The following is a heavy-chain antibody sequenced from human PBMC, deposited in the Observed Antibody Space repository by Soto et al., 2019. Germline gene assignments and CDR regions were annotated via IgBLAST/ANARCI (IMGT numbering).Heavy chain of an antibody. V-gene: IGHV1-8*01. CDR1: GYSFTSLD. CDR3: ARGVSAGVDY. CDR2: MQPSAGRT. J-gene: IGHJ4*02. D-gene: IGHD1-26*01. Sequence: ASVKVSCKASGYSFTSLDINWVRQTAGQGLEWMGWMQPSAGRTGYAQKFQGRVTMTRDTSINTAYMELTTLTSDDTAFYYCARGVSAGVDYWGQGTLVTVSS.